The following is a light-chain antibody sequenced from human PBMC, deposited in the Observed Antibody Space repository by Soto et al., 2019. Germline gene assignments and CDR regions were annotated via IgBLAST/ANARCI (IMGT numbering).Light chain of an antibody. CDR1: QSVSSSY. V-gene: IGKV3-20*01. Sequence: DIVLTQSPGTLSLSPGERATLSCRASQSVSSSYFAWYQQKPGQTPRLLIFGATSRATGVPDRISGSESGTDFTLTISRLEPEDFAVYYCQQYGDLPTFGQGTRLE. J-gene: IGKJ5*01. CDR2: GAT. CDR3: QQYGDLPT.